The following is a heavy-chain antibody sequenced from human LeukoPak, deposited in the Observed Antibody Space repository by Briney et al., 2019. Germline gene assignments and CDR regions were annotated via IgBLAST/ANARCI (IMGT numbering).Heavy chain of an antibody. V-gene: IGHV3-48*01. CDR1: GFTFSSYS. Sequence: GGSLRLSCAASGFTFSSYSMNWVRQAPGKGLEWVSYISSSSSTIYYADSVKGRFTISRDNAKNSLYLQMNSLRAEDTAVYYCARGPPFTVTTYYYYMDVWGKGTTVTVSS. J-gene: IGHJ6*03. CDR3: ARGPPFTVTTYYYYMDV. CDR2: ISSSSSTI. D-gene: IGHD4-17*01.